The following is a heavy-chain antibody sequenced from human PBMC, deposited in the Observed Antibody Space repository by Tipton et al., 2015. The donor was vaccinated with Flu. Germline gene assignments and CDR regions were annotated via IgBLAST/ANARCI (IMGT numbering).Heavy chain of an antibody. CDR3: ARGSWEVRFDP. J-gene: IGHJ5*02. V-gene: IGHV4-34*01. CDR2: INQSGRP. Sequence: TLSLTCAVYGGSFSGYYWSWIRQSPGKELEWIGEINQSGRPNYNPSLKNRVTISVDTSKNQFSLSLTSVTAADTAMYYCARGSWEVRFDPWGQGTLVTVSS. D-gene: IGHD1-26*01. CDR1: GGSFSGYY.